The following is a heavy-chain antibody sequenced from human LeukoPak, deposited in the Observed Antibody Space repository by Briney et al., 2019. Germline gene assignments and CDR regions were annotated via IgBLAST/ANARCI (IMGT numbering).Heavy chain of an antibody. CDR1: GGSISSYY. Sequence: SETLSLTCSVSGGSISSYYWSWIRQPPGKGLEWIGYIYHSGSTYSNPSLKSRVTMSVDTSNNQFSLKLSSVTAADTAVYYCARDRYYEGGANHWFDPWGQGILVTVSS. J-gene: IGHJ5*02. V-gene: IGHV4-59*01. CDR2: IYHSGST. CDR3: ARDRYYEGGANHWFDP. D-gene: IGHD4/OR15-4a*01.